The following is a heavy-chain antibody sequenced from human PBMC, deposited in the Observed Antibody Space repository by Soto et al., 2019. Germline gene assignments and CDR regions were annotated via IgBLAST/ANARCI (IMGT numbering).Heavy chain of an antibody. J-gene: IGHJ6*02. CDR2: FDPEDGET. V-gene: IGHV1-24*01. Sequence: ASVKVSCKVSGYTLTELSMHWVRQAPGKGLEWMGGFDPEDGETIYAQEFQGRVTMTEDTSTDTAYMELSSLRSEDTAVYYCARVYYYDSSGWDYYGMDVWGQGTTVTVSS. CDR3: ARVYYYDSSGWDYYGMDV. CDR1: GYTLTELS. D-gene: IGHD3-22*01.